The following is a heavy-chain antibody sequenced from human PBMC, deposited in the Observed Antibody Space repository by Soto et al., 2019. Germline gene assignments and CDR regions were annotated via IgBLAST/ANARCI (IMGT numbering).Heavy chain of an antibody. J-gene: IGHJ6*03. Sequence: PSGTPSLPCTVFGGPLHYLYWSWIPPPPGKGLEWIGYIYYSGSTNYNPSLKSRVTISVDTSKNQFSLKLSSVTAADTAVYYCARVLHGRSRYYYYYYMDVWGKGTTVTVSS. D-gene: IGHD5-18*01. CDR2: IYYSGST. CDR1: GGPLHYLY. V-gene: IGHV4-59*01. CDR3: ARVLHGRSRYYYYYYMDV.